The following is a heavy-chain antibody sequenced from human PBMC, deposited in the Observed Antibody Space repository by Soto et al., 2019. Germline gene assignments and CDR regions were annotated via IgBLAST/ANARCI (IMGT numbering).Heavy chain of an antibody. CDR1: GFTFSSYS. J-gene: IGHJ5*02. Sequence: QVHLVESGGGVVQPGMSLRLSCAASGFTFSSYSMHWVRQAPGKGLQWVALISYDGSIEYYTDSVKGRFTISRDNSKNAVYLQMNSLRTEDTALYYCTRSRSIAVAGQFRRGWFDPWGQGTLVTVSS. CDR2: ISYDGSIE. CDR3: TRSRSIAVAGQFRRGWFDP. V-gene: IGHV3-30-3*01. D-gene: IGHD6-19*01.